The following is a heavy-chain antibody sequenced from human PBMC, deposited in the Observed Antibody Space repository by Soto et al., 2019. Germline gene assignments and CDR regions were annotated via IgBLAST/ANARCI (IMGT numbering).Heavy chain of an antibody. J-gene: IGHJ5*02. D-gene: IGHD6-19*01. CDR2: IDYSGTT. CDR3: ARAVGQWLVNYLDP. V-gene: IGHV4-61*01. Sequence: QVQLQESGPGLVKSSETLSLTCTVSGDSVSRGFNFWSWIRQAPGKPLEWIGCIDYSGTTNYSPSLKSRVSISLDKSNNRFSLELKSLTAADTAVYYCARAVGQWLVNYLDPWGQGTLVTVSS. CDR1: GDSVSRGFNF.